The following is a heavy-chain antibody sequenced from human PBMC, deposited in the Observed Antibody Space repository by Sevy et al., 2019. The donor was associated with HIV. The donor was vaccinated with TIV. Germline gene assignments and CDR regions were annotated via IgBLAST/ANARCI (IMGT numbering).Heavy chain of an antibody. CDR1: GFTFDDYA. Sequence: GGFLRLSCAASGFTFDDYAMHWVRQAPGKGLEWVSGISWNSGSIGYADSVKGRFTISRDNAKNSLYLQMNSLRAEDTALYYCAKDKGVDTAMTDPHFDYWGQGTLVTVSS. V-gene: IGHV3-9*01. CDR2: ISWNSGSI. CDR3: AKDKGVDTAMTDPHFDY. D-gene: IGHD5-18*01. J-gene: IGHJ4*02.